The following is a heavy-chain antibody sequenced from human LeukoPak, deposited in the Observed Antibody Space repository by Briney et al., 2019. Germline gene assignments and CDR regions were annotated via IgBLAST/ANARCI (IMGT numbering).Heavy chain of an antibody. CDR1: GGSISGNY. D-gene: IGHD1-14*01. J-gene: IGHJ4*02. Sequence: SETLSLTCTVSGGSISGNYWSWIRQPLGKGLEWIGYIFYVGSTIYNPSHKSRVTISVDTSKSQFSLQLSSVTAADTAVYYCARIITGTVALDYWGQGTLVTVSS. CDR2: IFYVGST. CDR3: ARIITGTVALDY. V-gene: IGHV4-59*08.